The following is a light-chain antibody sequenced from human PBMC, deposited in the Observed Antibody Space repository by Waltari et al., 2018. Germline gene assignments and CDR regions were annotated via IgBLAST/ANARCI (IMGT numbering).Light chain of an antibody. CDR1: SSNIGSNY. CDR2: RNN. Sequence: QSVLTQLPSASGTPGQRVTISCSGRSSNIGSNYVYWYQQLPGTAPKLLIYRNNQRPSGVPDRFSGSKSGTSASLAISGLRSEDEADYYCAAWDDSLSGWVFGGGTKLTVL. V-gene: IGLV1-47*01. J-gene: IGLJ3*02. CDR3: AAWDDSLSGWV.